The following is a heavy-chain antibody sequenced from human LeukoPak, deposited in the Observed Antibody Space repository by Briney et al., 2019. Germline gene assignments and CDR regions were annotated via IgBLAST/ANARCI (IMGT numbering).Heavy chain of an antibody. Sequence: QTGGSLRLSCAASGFTFSSSWMIWVRQAPGKGLEWVASIKEDGSEKYYVDSVKGRFTISRDNAKNSLYLQMNSLRAEDTAVYFCARGLYGSGTYYFDWWGQGTLVTVSS. CDR1: GFTFSSSW. J-gene: IGHJ4*02. CDR2: IKEDGSEK. V-gene: IGHV3-7*01. D-gene: IGHD3-10*01. CDR3: ARGLYGSGTYYFDW.